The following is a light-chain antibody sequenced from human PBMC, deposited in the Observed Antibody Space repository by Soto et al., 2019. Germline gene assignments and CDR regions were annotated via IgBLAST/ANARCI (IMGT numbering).Light chain of an antibody. CDR1: SSDVGGYNY. Sequence: QSALTQPPSASGSPGQSVTISCTGTSSDVGGYNYVSWYQQYPGKAPKVMIYEVSKRPSGVPDRFSGSKSGNTASLTVSGLQAEDEADYYCSSYAGSNNLGVFGGGTKVTVL. CDR3: SSYAGSNNLGV. V-gene: IGLV2-8*01. CDR2: EVS. J-gene: IGLJ2*01.